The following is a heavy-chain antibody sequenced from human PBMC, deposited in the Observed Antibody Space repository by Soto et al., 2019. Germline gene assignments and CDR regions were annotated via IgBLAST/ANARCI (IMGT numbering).Heavy chain of an antibody. V-gene: IGHV4-30-2*01. CDR1: GGSISSGGYS. J-gene: IGHJ5*02. CDR2: IYHSGST. CDR3: ARVPDR. D-gene: IGHD2-2*01. Sequence: PSETLSLTCAVSGGSISSGGYSWSWIRHPPGKGLEWIGYIYHSGSTYYNPSLKSRVTISVDRSKNQFSLKLSSVTAADTAVYYCARVPDRWGQGTLVIVSS.